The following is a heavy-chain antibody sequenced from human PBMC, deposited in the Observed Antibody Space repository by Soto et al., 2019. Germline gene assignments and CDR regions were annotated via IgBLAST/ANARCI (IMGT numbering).Heavy chain of an antibody. V-gene: IGHV4-39*01. D-gene: IGHD3-10*01. Sequence: SETLSLTCTVSGGPISSSSYYWGWIRQPPGKGLEWIGSIYYSGSTYYNPSLKSRVTISVDTSKNQFSLKLSSVTAADTAVYYCARRIRRITGYYFDYWGQGTLVTVSS. CDR2: IYYSGST. CDR1: GGPISSSSYY. CDR3: ARRIRRITGYYFDY. J-gene: IGHJ4*02.